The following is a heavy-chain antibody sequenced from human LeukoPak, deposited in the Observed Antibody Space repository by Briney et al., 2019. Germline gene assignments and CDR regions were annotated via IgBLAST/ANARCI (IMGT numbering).Heavy chain of an antibody. CDR2: ISSSGGGT. Sequence: PAGSLTLSCAASGFTFSSYAMSWVRQAPGKGLEWVSAISSSGGGTNYADSVKGRFTISRDNSKNTLYLQMNSLRAEDTAVYYCENGHNSRYTYFDYWAEGPGHTVSS. D-gene: IGHD2/OR15-2a*01. CDR1: GFTFSSYA. CDR3: ENGHNSRYTYFDY. V-gene: IGHV3-23*01. J-gene: IGHJ4*02.